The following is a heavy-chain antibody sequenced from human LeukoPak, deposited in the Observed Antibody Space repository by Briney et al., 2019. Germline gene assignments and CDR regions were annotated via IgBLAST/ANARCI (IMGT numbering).Heavy chain of an antibody. D-gene: IGHD4-17*01. CDR3: ARESLAVTTYHFDY. CDR2: ISRSGSNI. J-gene: IGHJ4*02. Sequence: GGTLRLSCAASGFTFSSYGMSWVRQAPGKGLEWVSYISRSGSNIYYADSVKGRFTISRDNAENSLYLQMNSLRAEDTAVYYCARESLAVTTYHFDYWGQGTLVTVSS. CDR1: GFTFSSYG. V-gene: IGHV3-48*04.